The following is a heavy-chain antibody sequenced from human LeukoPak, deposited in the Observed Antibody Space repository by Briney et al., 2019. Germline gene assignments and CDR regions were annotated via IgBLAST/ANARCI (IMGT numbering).Heavy chain of an antibody. V-gene: IGHV4-59*12. CDR3: AREVAGAGVIYYYMDV. D-gene: IGHD6-13*01. CDR2: IYYSGST. Sequence: SETLSLTCTVSGGSISSYYWSWIRQPPGKGLEWIGYIYYSGSTNYNPSLKSRVTISVDTSKNQFSLKLSSVTAADTAEYYCAREVAGAGVIYYYMDVWGKGTTVTVSS. CDR1: GGSISSYY. J-gene: IGHJ6*03.